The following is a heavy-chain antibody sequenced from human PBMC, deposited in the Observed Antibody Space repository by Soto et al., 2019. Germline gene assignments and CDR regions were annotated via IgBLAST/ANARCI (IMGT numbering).Heavy chain of an antibody. CDR3: AKFMVGYDFWSGFRQSNTFDY. Sequence: GSLRLSCAASGFTFSSYGMHWVRQAPGKGLEWVAVISYDGSNKYYADSVKGRFTISRDNSKNTLYLQMNSLRAEDTAVYYCAKFMVGYDFWSGFRQSNTFDYWGQGTLVTVSS. V-gene: IGHV3-30*18. D-gene: IGHD3-3*01. CDR2: ISYDGSNK. CDR1: GFTFSSYG. J-gene: IGHJ4*02.